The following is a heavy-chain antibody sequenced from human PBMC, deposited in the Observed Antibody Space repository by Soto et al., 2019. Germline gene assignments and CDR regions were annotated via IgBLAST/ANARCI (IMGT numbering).Heavy chain of an antibody. D-gene: IGHD3-3*01. CDR3: AKGHDFWSTYSYYYGMYV. CDR1: GFTFIKYA. V-gene: IGHV3-23*01. CDR2: ISSSGGST. J-gene: IGHJ6*02. Sequence: PWGSLRLSCAASGFTFIKYAINCFRQSPFKWLEWVSGISSSGGSTAYGDSVKGRFTISRDNSKNTLYLQMNSLRADDAAVYFCAKGHDFWSTYSYYYGMYVWGQGTTVTVSS.